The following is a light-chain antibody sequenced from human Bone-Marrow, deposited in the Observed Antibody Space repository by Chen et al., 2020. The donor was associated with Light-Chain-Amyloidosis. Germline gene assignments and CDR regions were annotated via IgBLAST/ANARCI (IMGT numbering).Light chain of an antibody. Sequence: SYELTQPPSVSVSPGQTARITCSGDDLPTKYAYWYQQKPGQAPVLVIHRDTERPSGISERFSGYRSGTTAPVDISGVEGEDGADYDRESAHRSGTGGVICGGGTKL. CDR2: RDT. CDR3: ESAHRSGTGGVI. J-gene: IGLJ2*01. CDR1: DLPTKY. V-gene: IGLV3-25*03.